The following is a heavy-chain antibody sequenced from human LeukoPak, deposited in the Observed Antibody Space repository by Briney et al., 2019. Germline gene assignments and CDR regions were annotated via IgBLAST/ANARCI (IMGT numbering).Heavy chain of an antibody. V-gene: IGHV3-20*04. CDR1: GFTFDDYG. D-gene: IGHD2-21*01. CDR3: ARGGGELRAFFDY. CDR2: INWNGGST. J-gene: IGHJ4*02. Sequence: GGSLRLSCAASGFTFDDYGLSWVRQAPGKGLEWVSTINWNGGSTGYADSVKGRFTISRDNAKNSLYLQINSLRAEDTALYYCARGGGELRAFFDYWGQGTLVTVSS.